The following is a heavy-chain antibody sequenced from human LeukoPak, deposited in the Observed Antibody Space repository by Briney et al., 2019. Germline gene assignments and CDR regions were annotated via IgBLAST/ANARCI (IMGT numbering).Heavy chain of an antibody. D-gene: IGHD6-13*01. Sequence: SGTLSLTCAVYGGSFSGYYWSWIRQPPGKGLEWIGYISYSGSTYYNPSLKSRVAISVDTSKNQFSLKLTFLTAADTAVYYCARESYSRYSYFDYWGQGTLDTVSS. J-gene: IGHJ4*02. CDR1: GGSFSGYY. V-gene: IGHV4-30-4*08. CDR3: ARESYSRYSYFDY. CDR2: ISYSGST.